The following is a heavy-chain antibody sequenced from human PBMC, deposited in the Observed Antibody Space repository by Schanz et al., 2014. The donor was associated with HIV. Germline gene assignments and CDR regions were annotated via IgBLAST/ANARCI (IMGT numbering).Heavy chain of an antibody. Sequence: QLQLQESGPRLVKPSETLSLTCLVSGGSVTSKTSYWTWVRQSPGKGLEWIGSISNSGTSKFNPSLESQVAMSIDTSKNQFSLRLSSVTAADTAVYYCARDVVVQSHALMDVWGQGATVTVSS. D-gene: IGHD2-21*01. V-gene: IGHV4-61*01. CDR2: ISNSGTS. CDR3: ARDVVVQSHALMDV. CDR1: GGSVTSKTSY. J-gene: IGHJ6*02.